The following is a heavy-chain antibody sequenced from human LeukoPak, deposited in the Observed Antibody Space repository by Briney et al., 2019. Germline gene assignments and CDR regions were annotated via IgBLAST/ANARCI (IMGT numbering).Heavy chain of an antibody. V-gene: IGHV3-21*01. Sequence: GGSLRLSCAASGFTFSSSAMSWVRQAPGKGLEWVSSISSSSSYIYYADSVKGRFTISRDNAKNSLYLQMNSLRAEDTAVYYCARDGLYCSSTTCLLDYWGQGTLVTVSS. J-gene: IGHJ4*02. D-gene: IGHD2-2*01. CDR3: ARDGLYCSSTTCLLDY. CDR2: ISSSSSYI. CDR1: GFTFSSSA.